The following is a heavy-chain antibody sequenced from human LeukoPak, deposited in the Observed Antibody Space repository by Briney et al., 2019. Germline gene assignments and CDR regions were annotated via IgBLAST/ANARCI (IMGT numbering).Heavy chain of an antibody. J-gene: IGHJ4*02. D-gene: IGHD2-2*03. CDR1: GVSISSGDYY. Sequence: SQTLSLTCTVSGVSISSGDYYWSWIRQPPGKGLEWIGYIYYSGSTYYNPSLKSRVTISVDTSKNQFSLKLSSVTAADTAVYYCARAPTVLDIFFDYWGQGTLVTVSS. CDR3: ARAPTVLDIFFDY. CDR2: IYYSGST. V-gene: IGHV4-30-4*01.